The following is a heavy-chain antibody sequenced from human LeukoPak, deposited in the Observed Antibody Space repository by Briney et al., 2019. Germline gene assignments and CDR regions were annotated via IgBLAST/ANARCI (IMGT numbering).Heavy chain of an antibody. Sequence: SQTLSLTCAVSGGSISSGGYSWSWIRQPPGKGLEWIGSIYYSGSTYYNPSLKSRVTISVDTSKNQFSLKLSSVTAADTAVYYCARHPVYGDYSFDYWGQGTLVTVSS. V-gene: IGHV4-30-2*03. J-gene: IGHJ4*02. CDR2: IYYSGST. D-gene: IGHD4-17*01. CDR1: GGSISSGGYS. CDR3: ARHPVYGDYSFDY.